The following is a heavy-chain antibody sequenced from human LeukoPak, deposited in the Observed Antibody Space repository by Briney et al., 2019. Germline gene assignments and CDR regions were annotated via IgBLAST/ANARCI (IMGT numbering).Heavy chain of an antibody. J-gene: IGHJ5*02. CDR3: ARAHCSSTSCYGPDNWFDP. Sequence: ASVKVSCKASGYTFNSYGISWVRQAPGQGLEWMGIINPSGGSTSYAQKFQGRVTMTRDMSTSTVYMELSSLRSEDTAVYYCARAHCSSTSCYGPDNWFDPWGQGTLVTVSS. CDR1: GYTFNSYG. V-gene: IGHV1-46*02. D-gene: IGHD2-2*01. CDR2: INPSGGST.